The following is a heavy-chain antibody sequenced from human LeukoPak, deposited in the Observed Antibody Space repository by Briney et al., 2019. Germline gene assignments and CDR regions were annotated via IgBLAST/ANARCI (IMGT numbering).Heavy chain of an antibody. V-gene: IGHV5-10-1*01. CDR1: GYTFTNNW. J-gene: IGHJ4*02. CDR2: IAPSDSNT. CDR3: ARGSGWTDY. Sequence: LGESLQISCQGSGYTFTNNWITRVRQMPGKGLEWMGRIAPSDSNTNYSPSFQGHVTISVDKSINTAYLQWSSLKASDTAMYYCARGSGWTDYWGQGTLVTVSS. D-gene: IGHD6-19*01.